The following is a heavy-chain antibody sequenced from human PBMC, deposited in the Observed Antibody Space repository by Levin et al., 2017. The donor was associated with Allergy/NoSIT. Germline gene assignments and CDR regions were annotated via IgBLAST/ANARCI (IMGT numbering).Heavy chain of an antibody. CDR3: AKGRGTRGAVAGTGIDY. V-gene: IGHV3-9*01. J-gene: IGHJ4*02. Sequence: GGSLRLSCAASGFTFDDYAMHWVRQAPGKGLEWVSGISWNSGSIGYADSVKGRFTISRDNAKNSLYLQMNSLRAEDTALYYCAKGRGTRGAVAGTGIDYWGQGTLVTVSS. CDR2: ISWNSGSI. CDR1: GFTFDDYA. D-gene: IGHD6-19*01.